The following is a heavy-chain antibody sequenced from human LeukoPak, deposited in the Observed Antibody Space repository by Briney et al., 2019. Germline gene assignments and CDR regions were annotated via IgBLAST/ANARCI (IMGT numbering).Heavy chain of an antibody. CDR1: GFTVSSNY. Sequence: GGSLRLSCAASGFTVSSNYMSWVRQAPGEGLEWVSVIYSGGTTNYADSVKGRFTISRDNSKNTLFLQMNSLRAEDTAVYYCARGGYSSSWYHFDYWGQGTLVTVSS. V-gene: IGHV3-53*01. CDR2: IYSGGTT. D-gene: IGHD6-13*01. CDR3: ARGGYSSSWYHFDY. J-gene: IGHJ4*02.